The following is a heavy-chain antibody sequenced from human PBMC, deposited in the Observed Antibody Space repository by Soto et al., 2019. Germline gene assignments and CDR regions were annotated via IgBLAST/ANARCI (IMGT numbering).Heavy chain of an antibody. V-gene: IGHV4-39*01. CDR3: ARHAVPSSLAEFDY. Sequence: PSETLSLTCTVSGGSISSSSYYWGWIRQPPGKGLEWIGSICYSGSTYYNPSLKSRVTISVDTSKNQFSLKLSSVTAADTAVYYCARHAVPSSLAEFDYWGQGTLVTVSS. J-gene: IGHJ4*02. CDR2: ICYSGST. CDR1: GGSISSSSYY. D-gene: IGHD6-6*01.